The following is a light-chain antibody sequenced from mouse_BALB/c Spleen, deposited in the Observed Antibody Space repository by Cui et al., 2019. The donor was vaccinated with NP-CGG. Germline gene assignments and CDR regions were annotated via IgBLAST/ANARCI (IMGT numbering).Light chain of an antibody. CDR3: ALWYSNHWV. Sequence: QAVVTQQSALTTSPGETVTLTCRSSTGPVTTSNYANWVQEKSDHLFTGLIGGTNNRAPGVPARFSGSLIGDKAALTIIGAQTEDEAIYFCALWYSNHWVFGGGTKLSVL. CDR2: GTN. V-gene: IGLV1*01. J-gene: IGLJ1*01. CDR1: TGPVTTSNY.